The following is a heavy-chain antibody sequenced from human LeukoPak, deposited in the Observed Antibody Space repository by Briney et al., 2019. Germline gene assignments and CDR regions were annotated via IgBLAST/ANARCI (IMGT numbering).Heavy chain of an antibody. Sequence: PGGSLRLSCAASGFIFSSNGMSWVRQAPGKGLEWVSAISGSGEYTVYADSVRGRFTISRDNSRNTLYLQMNSLRVEDTALYYCAKGWIAAPGKPPHFDYWGQGILVTVSS. CDR3: AKGWIAAPGKPPHFDY. CDR2: ISGSGEYT. V-gene: IGHV3-23*01. D-gene: IGHD6-13*01. CDR1: GFIFSSNG. J-gene: IGHJ4*02.